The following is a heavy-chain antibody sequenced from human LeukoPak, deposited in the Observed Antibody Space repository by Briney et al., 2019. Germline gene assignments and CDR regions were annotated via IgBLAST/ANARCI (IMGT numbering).Heavy chain of an antibody. CDR2: IYSGGST. J-gene: IGHJ4*02. CDR1: GFTVSSNY. CDR3: ARGLGAPTKSGPESMVRDD. V-gene: IGHV3-66*01. D-gene: IGHD3-10*01. Sequence: GGSLRLSCAASGFTVSSNYMSWVRQAPGKGLEWVSVIYSGGSTYYADSVKGRFTISRDNSKNTLYLQMNSLRAEDTAVYYCARGLGAPTKSGPESMVRDDWGQGTLVTVSS.